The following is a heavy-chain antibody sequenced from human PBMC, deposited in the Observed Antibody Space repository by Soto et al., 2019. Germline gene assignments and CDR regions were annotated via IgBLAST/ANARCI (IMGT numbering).Heavy chain of an antibody. J-gene: IGHJ3*02. V-gene: IGHV3-33*01. CDR2: IWYDGSNK. CDR3: ARDPAFRDVKNDAFDM. D-gene: IGHD3-10*01. Sequence: GGSLRLSCAASGFTFSSYGMHWVRQAPGKGLEWVAVIWYDGSNKYYADSVKGRFTISRDNSKNTLYLQMNSLRAEDTAVYYCARDPAFRDVKNDAFDMWGRGTMVTVSS. CDR1: GFTFSSYG.